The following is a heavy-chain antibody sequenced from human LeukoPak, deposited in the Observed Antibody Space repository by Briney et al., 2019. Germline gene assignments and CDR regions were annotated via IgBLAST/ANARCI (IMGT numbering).Heavy chain of an antibody. CDR1: GLTFRSYD. CDR3: AREGPYSSGLSGAFDI. J-gene: IGHJ3*02. D-gene: IGHD6-19*01. V-gene: IGHV3-13*01. Sequence: PGGSLRLSCAASGLTFRSYDMHWVRQATGKGLEWVSAIGTAGDTYYPGSVKGRFTISRENAKNSLYLQMNSLRAGDTAVYYCAREGPYSSGLSGAFDIWGQGTMVTVSS. CDR2: IGTAGDT.